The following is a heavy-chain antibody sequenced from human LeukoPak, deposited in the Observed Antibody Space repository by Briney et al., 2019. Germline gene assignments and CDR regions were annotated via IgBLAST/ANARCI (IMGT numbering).Heavy chain of an antibody. CDR2: IASKTDGGTT. J-gene: IGHJ4*02. CDR3: TTGIRGD. CDR1: GLTVTSAW. V-gene: IGHV3-15*04. Sequence: GGSLRLSCAASGLTVTSAWMNWVRQAPGKGLEWVGRIASKTDGGTTDYAAPVKGRFTISRDDSKNTLFLQMNSLKTEDTAVYYCTTGIRGDCGQGALVTVPS.